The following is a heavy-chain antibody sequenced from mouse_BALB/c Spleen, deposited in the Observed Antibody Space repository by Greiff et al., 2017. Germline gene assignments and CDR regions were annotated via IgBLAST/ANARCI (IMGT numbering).Heavy chain of an antibody. Sequence: VQREESGPGLVQPSQSLSITCTVSGFSLTSYGVNWVRQSPGKGLEWLGVIWRGGSTDYNAAFISRLSISKDNSKSQVFFKMNSLQTYDTAIYYCARKVGRGYFDVWGAGTTVTVSS. CDR3: ARKVGRGYFDV. D-gene: IGHD4-1*01. V-gene: IGHV2-2*01. CDR2: IWRGGST. J-gene: IGHJ1*01. CDR1: GFSLTSYG.